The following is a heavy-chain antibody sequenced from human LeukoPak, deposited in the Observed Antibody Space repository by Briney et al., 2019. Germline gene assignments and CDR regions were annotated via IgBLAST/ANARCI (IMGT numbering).Heavy chain of an antibody. CDR3: AAGGEWLLPRDYYYYYMDV. V-gene: IGHV1-69*13. J-gene: IGHJ6*03. CDR1: GGTFSSYA. D-gene: IGHD3-3*01. Sequence: SVKVSCKASGGTFSSYAISWVRQAPGQGLEWMGGIIPIFGTANYAQKFQGRVTITADESTSTAYMELSSLRSEDTAVYYCAAGGEWLLPRDYYYYYMDVWGKGTTVTVSS. CDR2: IIPIFGTA.